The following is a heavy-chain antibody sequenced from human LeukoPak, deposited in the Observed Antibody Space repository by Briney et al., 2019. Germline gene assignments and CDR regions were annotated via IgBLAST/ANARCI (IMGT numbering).Heavy chain of an antibody. Sequence: SETLSLTCTVSGGSISSYYWSWIRQPPRKGLEWIGYIYYSGSTDYNPFLKSRVTISVDTSMNQFSLKLSSVTAADTAVYYCARDNSNWNFDAFDIWGQGTMVTVSS. CDR3: ARDNSNWNFDAFDI. CDR1: GGSISSYY. J-gene: IGHJ3*02. V-gene: IGHV4-59*12. CDR2: IYYSGST. D-gene: IGHD1-1*01.